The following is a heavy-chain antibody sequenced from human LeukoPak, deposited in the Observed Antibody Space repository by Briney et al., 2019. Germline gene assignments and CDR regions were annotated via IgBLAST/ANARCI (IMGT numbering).Heavy chain of an antibody. D-gene: IGHD3-22*01. CDR1: GLTFSNYA. CDR3: AKGKYYYDSSGHFLFDY. V-gene: IGHV3-23*01. J-gene: IGHJ4*02. CDR2: ISDSGGST. Sequence: GGSLRLSCAASGLTFSNYAMSWVRQAPGKGLEWVSAISDSGGSTYYADSVKGRFTISRDNSKNTLYLQMNSLRAEDTAVYYCAKGKYYYDSSGHFLFDYWGQGTPVTVSS.